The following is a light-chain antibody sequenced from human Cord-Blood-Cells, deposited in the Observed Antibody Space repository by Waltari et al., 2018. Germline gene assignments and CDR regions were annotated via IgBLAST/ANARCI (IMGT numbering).Light chain of an antibody. V-gene: IGKV3-20*01. CDR2: GAP. CDR3: QQYCSSPGT. CDR1: QRVSSSY. J-gene: IGKJ2*01. Sequence: EIVLTQSPGTLSLSPGARATLSCRASQRVSSSYLASYKQKPGQSPRPRIYGAPSRCTGIPDWFSRSGSGTDCTLTISRLGPEGYAVYYCQQYCSSPGTFGQWTKLEI.